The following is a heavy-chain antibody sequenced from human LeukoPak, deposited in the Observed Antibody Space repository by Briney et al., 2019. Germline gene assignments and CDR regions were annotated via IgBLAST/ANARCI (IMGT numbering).Heavy chain of an antibody. Sequence: GGSLRLSCAASGFTFSSYWMNWVRQAPGKGLEWVSFISSSSSYIYYADSVKGRFTISRDNAKNSLYLQMNSLRAEDTAVYYCARIMTQQMVFDYWGQGTLVTVSS. D-gene: IGHD6-13*01. J-gene: IGHJ4*02. V-gene: IGHV3-21*01. CDR1: GFTFSSYW. CDR3: ARIMTQQMVFDY. CDR2: ISSSSSYI.